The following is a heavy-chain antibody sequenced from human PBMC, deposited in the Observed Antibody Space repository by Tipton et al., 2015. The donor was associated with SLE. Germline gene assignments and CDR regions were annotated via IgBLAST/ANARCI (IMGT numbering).Heavy chain of an antibody. CDR3: ARDVGGDYYDSSGYYKDAFDI. J-gene: IGHJ3*02. D-gene: IGHD3-22*01. Sequence: SGFTFSSYNMNWVRQAPGKGLEWVANIKQDGSEKYYVDSVKGRFTISRDNAKNSLYLQMNSLRAEDTAVYYCARDVGGDYYDSSGYYKDAFDIWGQGTMVTVSS. CDR1: GFTFSSYN. V-gene: IGHV3-7*01. CDR2: IKQDGSEK.